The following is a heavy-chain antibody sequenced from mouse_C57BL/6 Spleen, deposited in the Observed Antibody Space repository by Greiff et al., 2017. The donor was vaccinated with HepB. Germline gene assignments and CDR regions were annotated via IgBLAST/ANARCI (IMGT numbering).Heavy chain of an antibody. CDR3: ARNVIYGSSSYWYFDV. Sequence: VMLVESGPGLVAPSQSLSITCTVSGFSLTSYAISWVRQPPGKGLEWLGVIWTGGGTNYNSALKSRLSISKDNSKSQVFLKMNSLQTDDTARYYCARNVIYGSSSYWYFDVWGTGTTVTVSS. CDR2: IWTGGGT. D-gene: IGHD1-1*01. J-gene: IGHJ1*03. CDR1: GFSLTSYA. V-gene: IGHV2-9-1*01.